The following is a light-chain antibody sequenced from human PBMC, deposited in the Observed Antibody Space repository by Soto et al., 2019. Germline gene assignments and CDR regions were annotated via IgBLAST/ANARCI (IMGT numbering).Light chain of an antibody. V-gene: IGKV3-15*01. CDR2: GAS. Sequence: EVVMTQSPATLSVSPGDKATLSCRASQSVSSHLAWYQQKPGQAPRLLIYGASTRASGVPARFSGSGSGTEFTLTISSLQSEDFAIYYCQQYGDWRLVTFRGGTKVEI. CDR1: QSVSSH. CDR3: QQYGDWRLVT. J-gene: IGKJ4*01.